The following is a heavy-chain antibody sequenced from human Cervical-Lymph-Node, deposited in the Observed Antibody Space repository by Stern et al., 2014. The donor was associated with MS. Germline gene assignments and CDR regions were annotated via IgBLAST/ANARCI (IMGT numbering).Heavy chain of an antibody. Sequence: VQLVQSGAEVKKPGESLKISCKLSGYSFTIYYIAWVRQMPGKGLEWMGFILPYDSETTSSPSFQGQVTISADKSITTAYLQWSSLRASDTAMYYCARHVQGFDYWGQGTLVTVSS. CDR2: ILPYDSET. CDR3: ARHVQGFDY. V-gene: IGHV5-51*01. CDR1: GYSFTIYY. J-gene: IGHJ4*02.